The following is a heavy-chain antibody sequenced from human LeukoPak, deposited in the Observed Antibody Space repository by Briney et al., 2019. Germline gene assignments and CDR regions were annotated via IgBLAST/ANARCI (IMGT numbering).Heavy chain of an antibody. V-gene: IGHV1-18*01. Sequence: GASVKVSCKAPGYTFTSYGISWVRQAPGQGLEWMGWISAYNGNTNYAQKLQGRVTMTTDTSTSTAYMELRSLRSDDTAVYYCARDSSGHYCGGDCYQPETYYYYGMDVWGQGTTVTVSS. CDR1: GYTFTSYG. CDR2: ISAYNGNT. CDR3: ARDSSGHYCGGDCYQPETYYYYGMDV. J-gene: IGHJ6*02. D-gene: IGHD2-21*02.